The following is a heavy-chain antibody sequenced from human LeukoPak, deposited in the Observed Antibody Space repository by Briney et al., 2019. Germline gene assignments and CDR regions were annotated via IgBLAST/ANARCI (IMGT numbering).Heavy chain of an antibody. CDR2: IYYSGST. CDR1: GGSLSSGDYY. CDR3: ARTVVVPAAIPFDY. J-gene: IGHJ4*02. Sequence: SQTLSLTCTVSGGSLSSGDYYWSWIRQPPGKGLEWIGYIYYSGSTYYNPSLKSRVTISVDTSKNQFSLKLSSVTAADTAVYYCARTVVVPAAIPFDYWGQGTLVTVSS. D-gene: IGHD2-2*02. V-gene: IGHV4-30-4*08.